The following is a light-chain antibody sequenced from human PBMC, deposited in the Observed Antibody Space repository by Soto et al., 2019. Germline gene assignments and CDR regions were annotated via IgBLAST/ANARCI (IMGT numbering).Light chain of an antibody. CDR3: QQYGSSPQT. J-gene: IGKJ1*01. Sequence: EIVLTQSPGSLSLSPGERATLSCRASQIVSSGFLAWYQQKPGQAPRLLIYGASDRATGIPDRFTGSGSGTDFSLTISRLEPEDFAVYYCQQYGSSPQTFGQGTKVEIK. CDR1: QIVSSGF. V-gene: IGKV3-20*01. CDR2: GAS.